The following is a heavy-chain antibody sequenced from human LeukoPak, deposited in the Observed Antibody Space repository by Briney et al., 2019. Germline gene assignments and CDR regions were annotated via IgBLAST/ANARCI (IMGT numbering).Heavy chain of an antibody. CDR2: ISPSGGST. D-gene: IGHD3-10*01. J-gene: IGHJ4*02. CDR3: ARLGSGEDDGGWVDY. Sequence: GASVKVSCKASGYTXTRYYIHWVRQAPGQGLEWMGIISPSGGSTSNAQKFQGRVTMTGDTSTSTVYMELSSLRSEDTAVYYCARLGSGEDDGGWVDYWGQGTLVTVSS. V-gene: IGHV1-46*01. CDR1: GYTXTRYY.